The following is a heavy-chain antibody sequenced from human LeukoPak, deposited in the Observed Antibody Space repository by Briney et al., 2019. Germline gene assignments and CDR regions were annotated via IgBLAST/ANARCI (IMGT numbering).Heavy chain of an antibody. Sequence: PSETLSLTCTVSGGSINTYYWSWIRQPAGKGLEWIGRIYSSGSTNYNPSLESRVTMSVDTSKNQFSLNPRSMTAADTALYYCARGAYYGSGNVFDLWGQGTMVTVSS. CDR3: ARGAYYGSGNVFDL. CDR1: GGSINTYY. CDR2: IYSSGST. D-gene: IGHD3-10*01. V-gene: IGHV4-4*07. J-gene: IGHJ3*01.